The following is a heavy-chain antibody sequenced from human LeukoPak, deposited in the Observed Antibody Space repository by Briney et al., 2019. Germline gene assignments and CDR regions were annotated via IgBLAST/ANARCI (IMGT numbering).Heavy chain of an antibody. CDR2: ISSSSSYI. V-gene: IGHV3-21*01. Sequence: GGSLRLSCAASGFTFSSYSMNWVRQAPGKGLEWVSSISSSSSYIYYADSVKGRFTISRDNAKNSLYLQMNSLRAEDTAVYYCTRGIAAAGTTFDYWGQGTLATVSS. D-gene: IGHD6-13*01. CDR1: GFTFSSYS. J-gene: IGHJ4*02. CDR3: TRGIAAAGTTFDY.